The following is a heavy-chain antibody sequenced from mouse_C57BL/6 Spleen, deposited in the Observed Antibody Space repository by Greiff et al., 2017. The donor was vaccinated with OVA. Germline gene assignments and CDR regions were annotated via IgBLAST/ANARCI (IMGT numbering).Heavy chain of an antibody. V-gene: IGHV1-15*01. CDR1: GYTFTDYE. Sequence: VQLQQSGAELVRPGASVTLSCKASGYTFTDYEMHWVKQTPVHGLEWIGAIDPETGGTAYNQKFKGKAILTADKSSSTAYMELRSLTSEDSAVYYCTRYYYGVDYWGKGTTLTVSS. D-gene: IGHD1-2*01. CDR3: TRYYYGVDY. J-gene: IGHJ2*01. CDR2: IDPETGGT.